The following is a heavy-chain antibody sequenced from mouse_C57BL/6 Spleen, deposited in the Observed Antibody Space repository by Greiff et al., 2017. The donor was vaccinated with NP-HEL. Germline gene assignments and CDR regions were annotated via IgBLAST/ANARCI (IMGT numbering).Heavy chain of an antibody. D-gene: IGHD2-4*01. CDR2: FYPGSGSI. Sequence: VKLVESGAELVKPGASVKLSCKASGYTFIEYTIHWVKQRSGQGLEWIGWFYPGSGSIKYNEKFKDKATLTADKSSSTVYMELSRLTSEDSAVYFCARHGYDYDGFAYWGQGTLVTVSA. J-gene: IGHJ3*01. CDR1: GYTFIEYT. CDR3: ARHGYDYDGFAY. V-gene: IGHV1-62-2*01.